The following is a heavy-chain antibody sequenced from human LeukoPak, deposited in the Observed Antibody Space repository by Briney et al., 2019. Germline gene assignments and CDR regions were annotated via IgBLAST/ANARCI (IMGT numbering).Heavy chain of an antibody. V-gene: IGHV3-74*01. Sequence: GGSLRLSCAASGFTFSSYWMHWVRQAPGKGLVWVSRINSDGSSTSYADSVKGRFTISRDNAKNTLYLQMNSLRAEDTAVYYCARVFSSSWYDFDYWGQGTLVTVSS. J-gene: IGHJ4*02. D-gene: IGHD6-13*01. CDR3: ARVFSSSWYDFDY. CDR2: INSDGSST. CDR1: GFTFSSYW.